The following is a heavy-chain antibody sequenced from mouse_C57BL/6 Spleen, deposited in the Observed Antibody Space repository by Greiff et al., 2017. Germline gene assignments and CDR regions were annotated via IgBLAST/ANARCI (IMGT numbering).Heavy chain of an antibody. Sequence: VQLQQSGAELAKPGASVKLSCKASGYTFTSYWMHWVKQRPGQGLEWIGYINPSSGYTKYNQKFKDKATLTADKSSITAYMQLSSLTYEDSAVYYCARSPSYYSNSVYFEVWGTGTTVTVSA. CDR3: ARSPSYYSNSVYFEV. CDR2: INPSSGYT. V-gene: IGHV1-7*01. J-gene: IGHJ1*03. D-gene: IGHD2-5*01. CDR1: GYTFTSYW.